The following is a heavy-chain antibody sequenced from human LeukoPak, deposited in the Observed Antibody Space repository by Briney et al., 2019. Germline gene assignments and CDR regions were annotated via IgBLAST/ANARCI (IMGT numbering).Heavy chain of an antibody. V-gene: IGHV3-23*01. CDR3: AKDPSSSGSSQ. CDR2: ISGNGDST. D-gene: IGHD1-26*01. CDR1: GFTFSSYA. J-gene: IGHJ4*02. Sequence: GGSLRLSCAASGFTFSSYAMSWVRQAPGTGLQWVSTISGNGDSTHYADSVKGRFTFSRDNSKSTLFLQMNSLRVEDTAVYFCAKDPSSSGSSQWGQGTLVTVSS.